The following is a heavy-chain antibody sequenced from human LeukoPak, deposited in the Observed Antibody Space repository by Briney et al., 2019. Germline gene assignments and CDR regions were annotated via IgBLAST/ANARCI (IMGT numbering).Heavy chain of an antibody. J-gene: IGHJ3*02. Sequence: SETLSLTCTVSGGSISSYYWSWIRQPPGKGLEWIGYIYYSGSTNYNPSLKSRVTISVDTSKNQFSLKLSSVTAADTAVYYCARHVGWEDAFDIWGQGTMVTVSS. V-gene: IGHV4-59*08. D-gene: IGHD1-26*01. CDR1: GGSISSYY. CDR2: IYYSGST. CDR3: ARHVGWEDAFDI.